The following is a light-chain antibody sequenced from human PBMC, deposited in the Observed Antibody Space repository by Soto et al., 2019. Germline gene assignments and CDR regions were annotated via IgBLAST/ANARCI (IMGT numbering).Light chain of an antibody. V-gene: IGKV3-15*01. CDR3: QQYNNWPLT. Sequence: EIVMTQAPATLSVSPGERPTLSCRASQSVSSNLAWYQQKPGQAPRLLIYGASTRATGIPARFSGSGSGTEFTLTVGSLQSEDFAVYYCQQYNNWPLTFGGGTKVEI. CDR1: QSVSSN. CDR2: GAS. J-gene: IGKJ4*01.